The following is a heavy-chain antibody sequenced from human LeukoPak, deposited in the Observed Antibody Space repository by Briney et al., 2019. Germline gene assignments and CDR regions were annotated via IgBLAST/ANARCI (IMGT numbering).Heavy chain of an antibody. CDR1: GGSISSGSYY. D-gene: IGHD3-22*01. CDR2: IYTSGST. CDR3: ARAARMISDAFDI. V-gene: IGHV4-61*02. Sequence: PSQTLSLTCTVSGGSISSGSYYWSWIRQPAGKRLEWIGRIYTSGSTNYNPSLKSRVTISVDTSKNQFSLKLSSVTAADTAVYYCARAARMISDAFDIWGQGTMATVSS. J-gene: IGHJ3*02.